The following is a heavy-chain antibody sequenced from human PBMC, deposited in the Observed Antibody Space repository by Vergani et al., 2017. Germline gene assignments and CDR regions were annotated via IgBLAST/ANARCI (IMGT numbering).Heavy chain of an antibody. CDR3: ARVAPSNSEVTPTAFDV. CDR1: GFTFSHYS. V-gene: IGHV3-21*04. CDR2: ISGNNDDV. D-gene: IGHD1-1*01. J-gene: IGHJ3*01. Sequence: EVQMVESGGGLVKPGGSLRLSCVASGFTFSHYSMNWVRQAPGKGLEWVSSISGNNDDVYYADSVKGRFTISRDNAKNSLFLHMNSLRPEDTAVYFCARVAPSNSEVTPTAFDVWGQGTMVTVSS.